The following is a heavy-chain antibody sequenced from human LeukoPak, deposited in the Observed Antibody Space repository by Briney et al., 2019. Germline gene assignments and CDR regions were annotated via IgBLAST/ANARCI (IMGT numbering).Heavy chain of an antibody. CDR1: AYTFTGYY. V-gene: IGHV1-2*02. Sequence: ASVKVSCKASAYTFTGYYMLWVRQAPGQGLEWMGWINPNSGGTNYAQKFQGRVTMTRDTSISTAYMELIRLRSDDTALYYCLREIVLGATSFWFDPWRQGTLVTVSS. J-gene: IGHJ5*02. D-gene: IGHD1-26*01. CDR3: LREIVLGATSFWFDP. CDR2: INPNSGGT.